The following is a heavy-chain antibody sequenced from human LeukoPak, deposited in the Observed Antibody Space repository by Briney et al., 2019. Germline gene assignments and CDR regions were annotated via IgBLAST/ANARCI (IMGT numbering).Heavy chain of an antibody. J-gene: IGHJ3*02. Sequence: GASVKVSCKASGYTFTSYGISWVRQAPGQGLEWMGWISAYNGNTNYAQKFQGRVTMTRDTSISTAYMELSRLRSDDTAVYYCARDTYKPYDAFDIWGQGTMVTVSS. CDR1: GYTFTSYG. CDR2: ISAYNGNT. CDR3: ARDTYKPYDAFDI. D-gene: IGHD1-14*01. V-gene: IGHV1-18*01.